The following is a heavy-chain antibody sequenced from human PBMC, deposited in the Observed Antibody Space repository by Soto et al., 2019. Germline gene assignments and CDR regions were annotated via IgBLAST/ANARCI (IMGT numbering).Heavy chain of an antibody. V-gene: IGHV4-31*03. Sequence: SETLSLTCTVSGGSIRSGGYYWSWIRQHPGKGLEWIGYIYYSGSTYYNPSLKSRVTISVDTSKNQFSLKLSSVTAADTAVYYCALSRSGYSYGTFDYWGQGTLVTVSS. CDR3: ALSRSGYSYGTFDY. CDR1: GGSIRSGGYY. CDR2: IYYSGST. J-gene: IGHJ4*02. D-gene: IGHD5-18*01.